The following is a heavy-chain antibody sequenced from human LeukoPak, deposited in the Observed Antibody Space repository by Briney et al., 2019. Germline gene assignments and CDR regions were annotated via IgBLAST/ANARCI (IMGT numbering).Heavy chain of an antibody. D-gene: IGHD6-25*01. CDR1: GFTFSSYS. J-gene: IGHJ1*01. V-gene: IGHV3-21*04. CDR3: AKSEGYSSVFFQH. Sequence: PGGSLRLSCAASGFTFSSYSMNWVRQAPGKGVEWVSSISSSSSYIYYADSVKGRFTISRDNSKNTLYLQMNSLRAEDTAVYYCAKSEGYSSVFFQHWGQGTLVTVSS. CDR2: ISSSSSYI.